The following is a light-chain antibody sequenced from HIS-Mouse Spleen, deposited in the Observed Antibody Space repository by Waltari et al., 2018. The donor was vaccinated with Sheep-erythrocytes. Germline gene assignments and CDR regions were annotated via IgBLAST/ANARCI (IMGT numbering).Light chain of an antibody. CDR1: QSVSSY. Sequence: EIVLTQSPATLSLSPGERATLPCRASQSVSSYLAWYQQKPGQAPRLLIYDASNRATGIPARFSGSGSGTDFTLTISSLEPEDFAXYYCQQRSNXLTFXGGTKVEIK. J-gene: IGKJ4*01. V-gene: IGKV3-11*01. CDR3: QQRSNXLT. CDR2: DAS.